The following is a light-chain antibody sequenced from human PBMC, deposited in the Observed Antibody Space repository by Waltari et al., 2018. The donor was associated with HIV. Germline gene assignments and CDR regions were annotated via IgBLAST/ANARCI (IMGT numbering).Light chain of an antibody. Sequence: SYELIQPPSVSVPPGQPARSTCSGDLLAQQHSYWYQQMPGLTPVLLIYHDTERPSGVPERFSGSSSGTTFTLTISGVQAEDEADYYCQSADSSGTYVFGTGTKVTVL. CDR2: HDT. V-gene: IGLV3-25*03. CDR3: QSADSSGTYV. J-gene: IGLJ1*01. CDR1: LLAQQH.